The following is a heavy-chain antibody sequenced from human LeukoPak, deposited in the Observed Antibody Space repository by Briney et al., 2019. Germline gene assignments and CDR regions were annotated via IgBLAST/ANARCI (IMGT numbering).Heavy chain of an antibody. J-gene: IGHJ3*02. Sequence: PGGSLRLSCAASGFNFNNYAMHWVRQGPGKGLEWVSLISGDGGRVYYADSMKGRFTISRDNSKNSLYLQMNSLRTEDTALYYCAKGAGYNNGDASDIWGLGTMVTVSS. CDR3: AKGAGYNNGDASDI. V-gene: IGHV3-43*02. CDR1: GFNFNNYA. CDR2: ISGDGGRV. D-gene: IGHD5-24*01.